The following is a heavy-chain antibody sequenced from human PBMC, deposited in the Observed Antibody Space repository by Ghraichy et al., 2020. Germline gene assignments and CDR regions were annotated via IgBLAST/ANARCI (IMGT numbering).Heavy chain of an antibody. Sequence: SGPTLVKPTQTLTLTCSFSGFSLSSKGLGVGWIRQSPGQAPEWLALVFWDDDQRYSPSLERRLTIDKDTSKNQVVLTMTDMQPVDTGTYYCARWGRGRRVFSVTRVQGLTRQSNYYFYGLDVWGQGTAVTVSS. V-gene: IGHV2-5*02. D-gene: IGHD3-10*01. CDR2: VFWDDDQ. J-gene: IGHJ6*02. CDR3: ARWGRGRRVFSVTRVQGLTRQSNYYFYGLDV. CDR1: GFSLSSKGLG.